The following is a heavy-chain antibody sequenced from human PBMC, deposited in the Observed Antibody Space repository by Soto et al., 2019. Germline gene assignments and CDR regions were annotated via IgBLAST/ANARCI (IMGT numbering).Heavy chain of an antibody. Sequence: GGSLRLSCAASGFTFNSYCMSWVRQAPGKGLEWVTKIKQDGSEKYYVDSVKGRFTISRDNAKNSLYLQMNSLRAEDKDVYYCARENECGRGYYIDYWGQGTLVTVSS. CDR3: ARENECGRGYYIDY. D-gene: IGHD1-26*01. CDR1: GFTFNSYC. V-gene: IGHV3-7*03. CDR2: IKQDGSEK. J-gene: IGHJ4*02.